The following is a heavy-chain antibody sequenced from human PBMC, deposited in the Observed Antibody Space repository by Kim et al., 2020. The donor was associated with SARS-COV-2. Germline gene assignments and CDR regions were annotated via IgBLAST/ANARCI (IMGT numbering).Heavy chain of an antibody. Sequence: GESLKISCKGSGYSFTSYWIGWVRQMPGKGLEWMGIIYPGDSDTRYSPSFQGQVTISADKSISTAYLQWSSLKASDTAMYYCARHGGQGMYATRAWAYYYYGMDVWGQGTTVTVSS. CDR3: ARHGGQGMYATRAWAYYYYGMDV. V-gene: IGHV5-51*01. CDR1: GYSFTSYW. CDR2: IYPGDSDT. J-gene: IGHJ6*02. D-gene: IGHD2-8*01.